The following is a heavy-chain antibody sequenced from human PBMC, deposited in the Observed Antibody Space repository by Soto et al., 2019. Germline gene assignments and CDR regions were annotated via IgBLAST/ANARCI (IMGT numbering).Heavy chain of an antibody. CDR3: ARVSSGWYLGTDYYYDGMDV. V-gene: IGHV6-1*01. CDR1: GDSVSSSSDA. J-gene: IGHJ6*02. D-gene: IGHD6-19*01. Sequence: SQTESLPYAISGDSVSSSSDAWKWIRQSTSRGLEWLGRTYYRCKRYNDYAVSVKSRITLNPATSKHRFSLQLNSVTPEDTAVYYCARVSSGWYLGTDYYYDGMDVWCQGTTVTVSS. CDR2: TYYRCKRYN.